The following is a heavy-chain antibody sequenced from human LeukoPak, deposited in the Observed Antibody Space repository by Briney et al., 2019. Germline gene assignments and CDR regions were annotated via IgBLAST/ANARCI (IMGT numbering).Heavy chain of an antibody. Sequence: PGGSLRLSCAASGFTFSSYGMHWVRQAPGKGLEWVAVISYDGSNKYYADSVKGRFTISRDNSKNTLYLQMNSLRAEDTAVYYCARDYYDSSGYYYPLDYWGQGTLVTVSS. CDR3: ARDYYDSSGYYYPLDY. CDR1: GFTFSSYG. CDR2: ISYDGSNK. J-gene: IGHJ4*02. D-gene: IGHD3-22*01. V-gene: IGHV3-30*03.